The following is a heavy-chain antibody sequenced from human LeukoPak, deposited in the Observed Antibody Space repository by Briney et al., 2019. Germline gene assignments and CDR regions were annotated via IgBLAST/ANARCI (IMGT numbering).Heavy chain of an antibody. D-gene: IGHD6-19*01. CDR3: ARGPLARGIAVAGTYYYYYMDV. V-gene: IGHV1-2*02. CDR2: INPNSGGT. J-gene: IGHJ6*03. Sequence: ASVKVSCKASGYTFTGYYMHWVRQAPGQGLEWTGWINPNSGGTNYAQKFQGRVTMTRDTSISTAYMELSRLRSDDTAVYYCARGPLARGIAVAGTYYYYYMDVWGKGTTVTVSS. CDR1: GYTFTGYY.